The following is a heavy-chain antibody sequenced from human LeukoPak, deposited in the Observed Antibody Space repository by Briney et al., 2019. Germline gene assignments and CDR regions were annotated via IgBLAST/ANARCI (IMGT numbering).Heavy chain of an antibody. Sequence: SGATLVKPTQTLRLICTFSGFSLRTSAVGVAGIRQPPGQALEWLVLIYWNDDTRYSPSLRSRLTITKDTSKNQVVLTMTNMDPVDTATYYCAHRSAAGNYYFDYWGQGTLITVSS. CDR1: GFSLRTSAVG. J-gene: IGHJ4*02. CDR3: AHRSAAGNYYFDY. D-gene: IGHD1-14*01. CDR2: IYWNDDT. V-gene: IGHV2-5*01.